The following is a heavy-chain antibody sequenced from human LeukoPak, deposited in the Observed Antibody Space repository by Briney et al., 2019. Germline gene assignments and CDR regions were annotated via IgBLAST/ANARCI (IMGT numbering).Heavy chain of an antibody. Sequence: PSETLSLTCTLSGGSISSVYWSWIRQSPPKGLEWIGYIYYSGTPSYNPSLKSRVTISLDTSKNQFSLKLSSVTAADTPVYYCARGANWGSPDYWGQGTLVTVS. CDR3: ARGANWGSPDY. J-gene: IGHJ4*02. D-gene: IGHD7-27*01. V-gene: IGHV4-59*01. CDR1: GGSISSVY. CDR2: IYYSGTP.